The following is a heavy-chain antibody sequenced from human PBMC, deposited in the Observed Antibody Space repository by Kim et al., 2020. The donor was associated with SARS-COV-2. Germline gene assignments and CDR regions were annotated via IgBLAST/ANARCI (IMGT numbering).Heavy chain of an antibody. J-gene: IGHJ4*02. V-gene: IGHV4-30-2*04. CDR3: AIIMGNDYGDYVLDY. D-gene: IGHD4-17*01. Sequence: PSLESRGTISVDTSKNQFSLRLSSVTAADTAVYYCAIIMGNDYGDYVLDYWGQGTLVTVSS.